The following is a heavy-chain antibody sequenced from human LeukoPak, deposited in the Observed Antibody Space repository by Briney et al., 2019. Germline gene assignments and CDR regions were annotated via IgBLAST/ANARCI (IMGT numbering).Heavy chain of an antibody. D-gene: IGHD2-15*01. CDR2: ISSSSSYI. J-gene: IGHJ6*02. CDR1: TFTFSSYT. V-gene: IGHV3-21*01. Sequence: GGSLRLSCATSTFTFSSYTMNWVRQAPGKGLEWVSSISSSSSYIYYADSVKGRFTISRDNAKNSLYLQMNSLRAEDTAVYYCARDRYCSGGSCYPAYLGYYYGMDVWGQGTTVTVSS. CDR3: ARDRYCSGGSCYPAYLGYYYGMDV.